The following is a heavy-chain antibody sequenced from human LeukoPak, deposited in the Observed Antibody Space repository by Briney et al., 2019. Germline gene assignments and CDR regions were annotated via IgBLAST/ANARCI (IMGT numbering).Heavy chain of an antibody. CDR3: ARIRGYSYGYRYYYYMDV. CDR2: INHSGST. CDR1: GGSFSGYY. D-gene: IGHD5-18*01. J-gene: IGHJ6*03. Sequence: SETLSLTCAVYGGSFSGYYWSWIRQPPGKGLEWIGEINHSGSTNYNPSLKSRVTISVDTSKNQFSLKLSPVTAADTAVYYCARIRGYSYGYRYYYYMDVWGKGTTVTVSS. V-gene: IGHV4-34*01.